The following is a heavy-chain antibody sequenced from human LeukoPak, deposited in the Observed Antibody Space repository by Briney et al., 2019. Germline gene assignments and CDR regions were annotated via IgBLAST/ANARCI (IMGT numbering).Heavy chain of an antibody. Sequence: TGGSLRLSCAASGFTFSDYYMSWVRQAPGKGVEWVSATSGSGGSTYYADSVKGRFTISRDNSKNTLYLQMNSLRAEDTAVYYCAKDTGYSSSWGIFDYWGQGTLVTVSS. J-gene: IGHJ4*02. V-gene: IGHV3-23*01. CDR1: GFTFSDYY. CDR2: TSGSGGST. CDR3: AKDTGYSSSWGIFDY. D-gene: IGHD6-13*01.